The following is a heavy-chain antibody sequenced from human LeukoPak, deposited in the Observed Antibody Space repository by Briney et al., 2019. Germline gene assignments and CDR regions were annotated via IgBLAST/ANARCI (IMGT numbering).Heavy chain of an antibody. CDR3: ARALQWLATDAFDI. V-gene: IGHV3-30*03. CDR2: ISYDGSNK. Sequence: GRSLRLSCAASGFTFSSYGMHWVRQAPGKGLEWVAVISYDGSNKYYADSVKGRFTISRDNSKNTLYLQMNSLRAEDTAVYYCARALQWLATDAFDIWGQGTMVTVSS. D-gene: IGHD6-19*01. CDR1: GFTFSSYG. J-gene: IGHJ3*02.